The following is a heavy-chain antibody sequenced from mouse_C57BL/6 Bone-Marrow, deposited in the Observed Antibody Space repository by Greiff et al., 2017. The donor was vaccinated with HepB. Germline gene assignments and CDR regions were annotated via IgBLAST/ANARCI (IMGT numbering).Heavy chain of an antibody. CDR1: GYTFTDYY. CDR2: INPNNGGT. Sequence: EVQLQQSGPELVKPGASVKISCKASGYTFTDYYMNWVKQSHGKSLEWIGDINPNNGGTSYNQKFKGKATLTVDKSSSTAYMELRSLTSEDSAVYYCARYYYGEGDYFDYWGQGTTLTVSS. J-gene: IGHJ2*01. V-gene: IGHV1-26*01. CDR3: ARYYYGEGDYFDY. D-gene: IGHD1-1*01.